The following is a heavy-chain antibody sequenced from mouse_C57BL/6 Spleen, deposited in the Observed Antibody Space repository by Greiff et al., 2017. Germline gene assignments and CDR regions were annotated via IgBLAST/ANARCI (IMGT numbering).Heavy chain of an antibody. V-gene: IGHV1-37*01. CDR2: INPYNGDT. Sequence: EVKLVESGPELVKPGASVKISCKASGYSFTGYFMNWVKPSHGKSLEWIGRINPYNGDTFSNQKFKGKATLTVDKSSSTADMQLSSLTSEDDAVYYCARIGLRREVYAMDYWGQGTSVTVSS. D-gene: IGHD2-4*01. CDR1: GYSFTGYF. J-gene: IGHJ4*01. CDR3: ARIGLRREVYAMDY.